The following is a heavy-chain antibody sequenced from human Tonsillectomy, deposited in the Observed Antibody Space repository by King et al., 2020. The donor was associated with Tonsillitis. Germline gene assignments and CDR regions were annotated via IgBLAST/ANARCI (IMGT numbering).Heavy chain of an antibody. CDR2: ISAYNGNT. CDR1: GYTFTNYG. Sequence: QLVQSGAEVKKPGASVKVSCKASGYTFTNYGISWVRQAPGQGLEWMGWISAYNGNTNYAQKLQGRVTMTTDTSTSTAYMELRSLSSDDTAVYYCARAYCTTTSCYAGNWFDHWGQGTQVTVSS. J-gene: IGHJ5*02. CDR3: ARAYCTTTSCYAGNWFDH. V-gene: IGHV1-18*01. D-gene: IGHD2-2*01.